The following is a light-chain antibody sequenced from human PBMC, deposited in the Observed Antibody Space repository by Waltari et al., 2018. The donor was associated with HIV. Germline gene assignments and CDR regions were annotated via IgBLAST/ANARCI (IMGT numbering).Light chain of an antibody. CDR3: QQYGGSPLYT. CDR1: GSLRSSY. Sequence: SNRATGSLRSSYCVRYQQKPGHSPRRLFNSASNGATGIPDRISGSGSGTDFTLTISRLEPEDFAVYYCQQYGGSPLYTFGQGTKLEIK. J-gene: IGKJ2*01. CDR2: SAS. V-gene: IGKV3-20*01.